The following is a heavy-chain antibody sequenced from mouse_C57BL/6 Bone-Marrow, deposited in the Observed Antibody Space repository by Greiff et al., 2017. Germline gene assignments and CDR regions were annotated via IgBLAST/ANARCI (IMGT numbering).Heavy chain of an antibody. V-gene: IGHV3-8*01. Sequence: EVQLQQSGPGLAKPSQTLSLTCSVTGYSIPSDYWNWIRKFPGNKLESMGYLSYSGSNYYNPSLKSRISITRDTSKNQYYQQLNAVTTEDTSTNYCARSHYYGRSPFDYWGQGTTLTVSS. CDR1: GYSIPSDY. J-gene: IGHJ2*01. D-gene: IGHD1-1*01. CDR3: ARSHYYGRSPFDY. CDR2: LSYSGSN.